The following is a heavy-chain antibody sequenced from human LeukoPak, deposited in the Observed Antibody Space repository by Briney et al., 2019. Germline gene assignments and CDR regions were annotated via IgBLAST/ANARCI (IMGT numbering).Heavy chain of an antibody. CDR2: IYHSGST. Sequence: SETLSLTCAVSDYSITSDYYWSCIRQPPGKGLEWIGSIYHSGSTYYNPSLKSRVTISVDRSKNQFYLRMTSATAADTAVYSCAREGNNSGTNWFDPWGQGTLVTASS. J-gene: IGHJ5*02. CDR3: AREGNNSGTNWFDP. V-gene: IGHV4-38-2*02. CDR1: DYSITSDYY. D-gene: IGHD3-10*01.